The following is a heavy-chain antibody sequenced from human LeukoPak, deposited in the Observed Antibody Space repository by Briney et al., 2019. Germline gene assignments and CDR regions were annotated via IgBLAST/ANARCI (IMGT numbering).Heavy chain of an antibody. D-gene: IGHD6-19*01. CDR3: ARDPEYSSGYY. CDR1: GYSISSGYY. V-gene: IGHV4-38-2*02. J-gene: IGHJ4*02. CDR2: IYHSGST. Sequence: SGTLSLTCTVSGYSISSGYYWGWIRQPPGKGLEWIGSIYHSGSTYYNPPLKSRVTISVDTSKNRFSLKLTSVTAADTAVYYCARDPEYSSGYYWGQGTLVTVSS.